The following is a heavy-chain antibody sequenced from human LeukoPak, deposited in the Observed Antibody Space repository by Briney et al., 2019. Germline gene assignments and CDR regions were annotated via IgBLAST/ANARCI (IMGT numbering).Heavy chain of an antibody. CDR3: ARLGGSDAFDI. CDR1: GFTFRDYT. D-gene: IGHD2-15*01. CDR2: ISSSSSYI. V-gene: IGHV3-21*01. Sequence: GGSLRLSCAASGFTFRDYTMNWVRQAPGKGLEWVSSISSSSSYIYYADSVKGRFTISRDNAKNSLYLQMNSLRAEDTAVYYCARLGGSDAFDIWGQGTMVTVSS. J-gene: IGHJ3*02.